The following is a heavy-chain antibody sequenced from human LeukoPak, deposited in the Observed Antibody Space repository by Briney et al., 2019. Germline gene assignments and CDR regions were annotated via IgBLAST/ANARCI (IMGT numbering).Heavy chain of an antibody. D-gene: IGHD1-26*01. CDR1: GYSFTSYW. CDR2: IYPGDSDT. J-gene: IGHJ4*02. Sequence: MRGESLKISCKGSGYSFTSYWIGWVRQMPGKGLEWMGIIYPGDSDTRYSPSFRGQVTISADKSISTAYLQWSSLKASDTAMYYCARPARSDAVGAHFDYWGQGTLVTVSS. V-gene: IGHV5-51*01. CDR3: ARPARSDAVGAHFDY.